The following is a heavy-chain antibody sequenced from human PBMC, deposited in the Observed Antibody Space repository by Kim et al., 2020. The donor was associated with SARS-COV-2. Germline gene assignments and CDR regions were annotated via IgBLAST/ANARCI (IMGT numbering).Heavy chain of an antibody. Sequence: SETLSLTCTVSSDSFSAYYWSWIRHLPGKGLEWIGYIFYGGDTNYNPSLKSRVTISWDTSRNQFSVDLTSVIDADTAVYYCARSEGRASWHHFDYWGQGILVTVSS. D-gene: IGHD3-3*02. V-gene: IGHV4-59*01. CDR3: ARSEGRASWHHFDY. CDR1: SDSFSAYY. J-gene: IGHJ4*02. CDR2: IFYGGDT.